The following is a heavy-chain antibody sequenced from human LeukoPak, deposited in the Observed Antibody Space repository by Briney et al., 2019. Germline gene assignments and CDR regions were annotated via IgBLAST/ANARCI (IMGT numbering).Heavy chain of an antibody. Sequence: SQTLSLTCTVSGGSISSGDYYWRWIRQPPGTGLEWIGYIYYSGSTYYNPSLKSRVTISVDTSKNQFSLKLSSVTAADTAVYYCARAQQLVLDGWSDAFDIWGQGTMVTVSS. CDR3: ARAQQLVLDGWSDAFDI. CDR1: GGSISSGDYY. V-gene: IGHV4-30-4*08. CDR2: IYYSGST. J-gene: IGHJ3*02. D-gene: IGHD6-13*01.